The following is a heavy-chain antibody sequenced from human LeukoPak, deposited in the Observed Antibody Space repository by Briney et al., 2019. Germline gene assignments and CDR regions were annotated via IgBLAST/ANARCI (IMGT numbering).Heavy chain of an antibody. CDR1: GYSFTSYW. CDR2: IDTSDSYT. CDR3: ARHNNCSGGSCGAFDI. J-gene: IGHJ3*02. D-gene: IGHD2-15*01. Sequence: GESLKISCKGSGYSFTSYWISWVRQMPGKGLEWMGRIDTSDSYTNYSPSFQGHVTISADKSISTAYLQWSSLKASDTAMYYCARHNNCSGGSCGAFDIWGQGTMVTVSS. V-gene: IGHV5-10-1*01.